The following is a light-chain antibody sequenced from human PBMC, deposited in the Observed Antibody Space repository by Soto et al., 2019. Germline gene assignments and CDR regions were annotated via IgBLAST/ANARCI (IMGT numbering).Light chain of an antibody. Sequence: QSVLTQPTSVSGSPGQSITISCTGNSNDIGSYDYVSWYQQHPGKAPRLLIHGVRNRPSGISSRFSGSKSGNTASLTISGLKVEDEADYYCCSSGGSPTYVFGTGTKLTVL. CDR3: CSSGGSPTYV. CDR1: SNDIGSYDY. V-gene: IGLV2-23*02. CDR2: GVR. J-gene: IGLJ1*01.